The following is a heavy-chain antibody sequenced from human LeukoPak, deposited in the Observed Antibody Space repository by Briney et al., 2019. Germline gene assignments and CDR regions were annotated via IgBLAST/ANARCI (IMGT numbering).Heavy chain of an antibody. V-gene: IGHV3-53*01. Sequence: GGSLRLSCAASGFTVSGNYMSWVRQAPGKGLEWISLIYSGGDTYYPDSVRDRFTISRDNSKNTLYLQMNSLRAEDTAVYYCARGPPACSTNCYGYLDYWGQGTLVTVSS. CDR3: ARGPPACSTNCYGYLDY. D-gene: IGHD2-2*01. CDR1: GFTVSGNY. CDR2: IYSGGDT. J-gene: IGHJ4*02.